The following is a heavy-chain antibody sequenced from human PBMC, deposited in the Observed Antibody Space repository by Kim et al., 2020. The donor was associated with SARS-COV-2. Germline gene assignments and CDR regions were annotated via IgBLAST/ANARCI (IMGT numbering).Heavy chain of an antibody. Sequence: GGSLRLSCAVSGFTVSSNYMSWVRQAPGKGLEWVSVIYSGGSTYYADSVKGRFTISRDNSKNTLYLQMNSLRAEDTAVYYCARGGVVVTATVHAFDIWGQGTMVTVSS. J-gene: IGHJ3*02. D-gene: IGHD2-21*02. CDR2: IYSGGST. CDR1: GFTVSSNY. V-gene: IGHV3-66*01. CDR3: ARGGVVVTATVHAFDI.